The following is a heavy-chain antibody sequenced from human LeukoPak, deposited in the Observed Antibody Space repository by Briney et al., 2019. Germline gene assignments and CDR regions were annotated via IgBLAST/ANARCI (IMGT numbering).Heavy chain of an antibody. CDR2: ISGSGGST. D-gene: IGHD3-22*01. Sequence: GGSLRLSCAAAGYTFSSYAMSWVRQAPGKGLEWVSAISGSGGSTYYADSVKGRFTISRDNSKNTLYLQMNSLRAEDTAVYYCAKQRAYATMTHFDYWGQGTLVTVSS. V-gene: IGHV3-23*01. CDR1: GYTFSSYA. J-gene: IGHJ4*02. CDR3: AKQRAYATMTHFDY.